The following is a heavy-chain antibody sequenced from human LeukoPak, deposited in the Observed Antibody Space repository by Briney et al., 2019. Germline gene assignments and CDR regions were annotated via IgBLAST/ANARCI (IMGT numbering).Heavy chain of an antibody. CDR2: IYYRGST. Sequence: PSETLSLTCTVSGGSVSSGSYYWSWIRQPPGKGLEWIGYIYYRGSTNYNPSLKSRVTISVDTSKNQFSLKLSSVTAADTAVYYCAGLGYCSGGSCYPLDWGQGTLVTVPS. CDR1: GGSVSSGSYY. J-gene: IGHJ4*02. D-gene: IGHD2-15*01. V-gene: IGHV4-61*01. CDR3: AGLGYCSGGSCYPLD.